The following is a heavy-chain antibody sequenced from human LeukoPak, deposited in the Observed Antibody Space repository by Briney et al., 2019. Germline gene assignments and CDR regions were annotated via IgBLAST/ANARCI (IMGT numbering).Heavy chain of an antibody. D-gene: IGHD2-15*01. CDR3: AREGGGGDFDY. CDR1: GGSISSGGYY. V-gene: IGHV4-31*03. Sequence: SETLSLTCTVSGGSISSGGYYWSWIRQHPGKGLEWIGYIYYSGSTYSNPSLKSRVTISVDTSKNQFSLKLSSVTAADTAVYYCAREGGGGDFDYWGQGTLVTVSS. J-gene: IGHJ4*02. CDR2: IYYSGST.